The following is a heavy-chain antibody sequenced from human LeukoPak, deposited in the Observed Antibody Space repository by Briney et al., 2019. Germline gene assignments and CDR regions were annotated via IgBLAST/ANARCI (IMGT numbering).Heavy chain of an antibody. Sequence: PSETLSLTCTVSGGSISGNYWSWIRQPPGQGLEWIAYIHSNGYTNYNPSLKSRVTISVDTSNNQFSLEVTSVTAADTAMYYCTQRLGLMSGIYDYFDPWGQGALVTVSS. CDR2: IHSNGYT. J-gene: IGHJ5*02. D-gene: IGHD5/OR15-5a*01. CDR1: GGSISGNY. CDR3: TQRLGLMSGIYDYFDP. V-gene: IGHV4-4*09.